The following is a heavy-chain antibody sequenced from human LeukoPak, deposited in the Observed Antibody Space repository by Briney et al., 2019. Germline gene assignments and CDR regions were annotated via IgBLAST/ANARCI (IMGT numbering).Heavy chain of an antibody. Sequence: ASVKVSCKASGYTFTSYYMHWVRQSPGQGLECMGIINPSGGSTSYAQKFQGRVTMTRDTSTSTVYMELSSLRSEDTAVYYCARVGVGATYWFDPWGQGTLVTVSS. CDR1: GYTFTSYY. V-gene: IGHV1-46*01. J-gene: IGHJ5*02. CDR2: INPSGGST. D-gene: IGHD1-26*01. CDR3: ARVGVGATYWFDP.